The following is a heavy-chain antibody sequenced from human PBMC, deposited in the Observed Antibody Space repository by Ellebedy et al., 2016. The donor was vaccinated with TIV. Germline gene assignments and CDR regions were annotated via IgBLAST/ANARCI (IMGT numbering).Heavy chain of an antibody. D-gene: IGHD6-19*01. V-gene: IGHV1-8*01. Sequence: ASVKVSCXASGYTFTSYDINWVRQATGQGLEWMGWMNPNSGNTGYAQKFQGRVTMTRNTSISTAYMELSSLRSEDTAVYYCARKGYSSGWSRLEVFDYWGQGTLVTVSS. CDR2: MNPNSGNT. CDR1: GYTFTSYD. CDR3: ARKGYSSGWSRLEVFDY. J-gene: IGHJ4*02.